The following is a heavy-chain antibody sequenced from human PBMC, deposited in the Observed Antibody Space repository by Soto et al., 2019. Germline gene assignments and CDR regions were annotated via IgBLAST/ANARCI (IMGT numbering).Heavy chain of an antibody. Sequence: GGSLRLSCAASGFIFNNYWMHWVRQAPGEGLVWVSRINGDGSSTTYADSVKGRFTISRDNAENTLYLQMDSLRAADTAVYYCARDFPVGNVPYYYYGMDVWGQGTTVTSP. V-gene: IGHV3-74*01. CDR1: GFIFNNYW. CDR2: INGDGSST. CDR3: ARDFPVGNVPYYYYGMDV. J-gene: IGHJ6*02.